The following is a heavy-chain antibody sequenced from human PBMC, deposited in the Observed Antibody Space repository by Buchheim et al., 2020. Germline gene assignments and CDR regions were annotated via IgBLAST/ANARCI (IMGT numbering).Heavy chain of an antibody. CDR3: AREGAAAGIEEDFDY. V-gene: IGHV3-30*04. J-gene: IGHJ4*02. Sequence: QVQLVESGGGVVQPGRSLRLSCAASGFTFSSYAMHWVRQAPGKGLEWVAVISYDGSNKYYADSVKGRFTISRDSSKNTLSLQMNSLRAEDTAVYYCAREGAAAGIEEDFDYWGQGTL. D-gene: IGHD6-13*01. CDR1: GFTFSSYA. CDR2: ISYDGSNK.